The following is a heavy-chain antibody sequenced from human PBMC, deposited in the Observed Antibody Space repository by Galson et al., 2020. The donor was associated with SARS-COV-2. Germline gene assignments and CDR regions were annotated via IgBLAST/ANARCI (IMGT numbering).Heavy chain of an antibody. CDR1: GGTFSSYA. D-gene: IGHD6-19*01. Sequence: SVKVSCKASGGTFSSYAISWVRQAPGQELEWMGGIIPIFGTANYAQKFQGRVTITADESTSTAYMELSSLRSEDTAVYYCARDPVSSGAFDIWGQGTMVTVSS. J-gene: IGHJ3*02. CDR2: IIPIFGTA. CDR3: ARDPVSSGAFDI. V-gene: IGHV1-69*13.